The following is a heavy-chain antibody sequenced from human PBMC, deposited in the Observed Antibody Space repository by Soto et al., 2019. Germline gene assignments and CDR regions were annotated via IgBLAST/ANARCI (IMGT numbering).Heavy chain of an antibody. CDR1: GFTFSSYA. J-gene: IGHJ4*02. D-gene: IGHD6-6*01. CDR3: AKDAPTEVAARPVALYFDY. Sequence: EVQLLESGGGLVQPGGSLRLSCAASGFTFSSYAMSWVRQAPGKGLEWVSAISGSGGSTYYADSVKGRFTISRDNSKHTLDLPMNSLRAEDTAVYYCAKDAPTEVAARPVALYFDYWGQGTLATVSS. CDR2: ISGSGGST. V-gene: IGHV3-23*01.